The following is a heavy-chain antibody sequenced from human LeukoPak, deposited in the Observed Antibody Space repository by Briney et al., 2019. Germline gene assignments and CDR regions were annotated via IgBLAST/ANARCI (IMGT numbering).Heavy chain of an antibody. J-gene: IGHJ1*01. CDR2: ISGSGGST. CDR3: TTEATVTTSPPFQH. CDR1: GFTFSSYA. V-gene: IGHV3-23*01. Sequence: GGSLRLSCAASGFTFSSYAMSWVRQAPGKGLEWVSAISGSGGSTYYADSVKGRFTISRDNSKNTLYLQMNSLKTEDTAVYYCTTEATVTTSPPFQHWGQGTLVTVSS. D-gene: IGHD4-17*01.